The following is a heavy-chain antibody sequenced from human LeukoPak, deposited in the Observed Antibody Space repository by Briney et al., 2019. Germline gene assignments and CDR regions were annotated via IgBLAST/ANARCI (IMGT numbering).Heavy chain of an antibody. CDR1: GFPFSSYA. V-gene: IGHV3-23*01. CDR2: VSSSDDNT. Sequence: GGSLRLSCVASGFPFSSYAMSWVRQAPGKGLEWVASVSSSDDNTYSADSVKGRFTISRDNSKNTVYLQMNSLRAEDTAVYYCAKSPGYSSSFDYWGQGTLVSVSS. CDR3: AKSPGYSSSFDY. J-gene: IGHJ4*02. D-gene: IGHD6-13*01.